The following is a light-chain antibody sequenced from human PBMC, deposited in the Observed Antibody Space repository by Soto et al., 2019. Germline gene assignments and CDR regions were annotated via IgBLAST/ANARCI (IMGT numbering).Light chain of an antibody. J-gene: IGLJ2*01. CDR2: GVS. Sequence: QSVLTQPASVSGSPGQSITISCTGTSSDVGGYNYVSWYQQHPGKAPKLIIYGVSNRPSGVSNRFSGSKSGNTASLTISGLQAEEGADYYCSSYRGSSAVVFGGGTKLTVL. V-gene: IGLV2-14*01. CDR3: SSYRGSSAVV. CDR1: SSDVGGYNY.